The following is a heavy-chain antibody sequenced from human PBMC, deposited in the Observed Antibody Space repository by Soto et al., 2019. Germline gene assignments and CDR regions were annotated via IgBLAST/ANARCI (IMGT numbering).Heavy chain of an antibody. CDR3: AKDIPHYGSFDY. Sequence: PGGSLRLSCAASGFTFSSYSMNWVRQAPGKGLEWVAVISYDGSNKYYADSVKGRFTISRDNSKNTLYLQMNSLRAEDTAVYYCAKDIPHYGSFDYWGQGTLVTVSS. CDR1: GFTFSSYS. CDR2: ISYDGSNK. J-gene: IGHJ4*02. V-gene: IGHV3-30*18. D-gene: IGHD3-10*01.